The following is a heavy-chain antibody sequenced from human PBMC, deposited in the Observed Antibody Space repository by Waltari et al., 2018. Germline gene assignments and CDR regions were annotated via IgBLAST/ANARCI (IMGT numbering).Heavy chain of an antibody. CDR2: AYNSGST. V-gene: IGHV4-38-2*01. J-gene: IGHJ4*02. Sequence: QVFLRESGPGLVRPAETLALTCDVTGYSVINTFYWGWVRQTPGKGREWIGSAYNSGSTPYNPSLKIRVTISVDTSRNQFSLELRSVTAADTAIYYCAKNVTGGFFSSWGQGALVIVSS. D-gene: IGHD2-21*02. CDR1: GYSVINTFY. CDR3: AKNVTGGFFSS.